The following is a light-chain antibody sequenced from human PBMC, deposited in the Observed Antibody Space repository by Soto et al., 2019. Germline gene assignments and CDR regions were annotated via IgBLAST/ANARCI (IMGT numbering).Light chain of an antibody. CDR1: SSNIGNNY. CDR2: DNN. CDR3: GAWDSSLGAVV. J-gene: IGLJ2*01. Sequence: QSALTQPPSVSAAPGQKVTISCSGSSSNIGNNYVSWYQQFPGTAPKLLIYDNNNRPSGIPDRFSGSKSATSATLGITGLLTGDEADYYCGAWDSSLGAVVFGGGTKLTVL. V-gene: IGLV1-51*01.